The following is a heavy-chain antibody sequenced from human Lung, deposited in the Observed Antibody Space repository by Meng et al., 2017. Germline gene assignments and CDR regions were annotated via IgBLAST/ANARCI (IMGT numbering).Heavy chain of an antibody. J-gene: IGHJ4*02. CDR1: GGSFSDYY. D-gene: IGHD4-11*01. V-gene: IGHV4-34*01. CDR3: ARGPTTMAHDFDY. CDR2: INHSGST. Sequence: QRRLQQWGAGLLKPSETLSLTCVVSGGSFSDYYWSWIRQPPGKGLEWIGEINHSGSTNYNPSLESRATISVDTSQNNLSLKLSSVTAADSAVYYCARGPTTMAHDFDYWGQGTLVTVSS.